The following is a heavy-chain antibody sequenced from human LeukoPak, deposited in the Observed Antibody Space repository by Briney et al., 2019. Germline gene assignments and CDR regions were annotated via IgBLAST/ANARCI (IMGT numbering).Heavy chain of an antibody. J-gene: IGHJ6*02. CDR2: INHSGIN. Sequence: PSETLSLTCAFYGGSFSGYSLTWIRQPPGKGLEWIGEINHSGINHFNPSLKSRVTKSADTSKKQVFLNLSAVTAADTAVYYCAKKKVDVVGNQYYYYYGLGVWGQGTTVTVSS. V-gene: IGHV4-34*01. CDR3: AKKKVDVVGNQYYYYYGLGV. D-gene: IGHD2-21*01. CDR1: GGSFSGYS.